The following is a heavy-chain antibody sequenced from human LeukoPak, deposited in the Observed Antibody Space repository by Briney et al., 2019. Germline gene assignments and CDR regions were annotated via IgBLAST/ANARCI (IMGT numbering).Heavy chain of an antibody. V-gene: IGHV3-23*01. CDR2: ISESGSGT. CDR1: GLTFSRYA. Sequence: GGSLRLSCAVSGLTFSRYAMSWVRQAPGKGLEWVSAISESGSGTYYADSVKGRFTISRDNSKDTLSLQMNSLRAEDTDVYYCAKDIAQGYTFGSIEQDYWGQGTLVTVSS. D-gene: IGHD5-18*01. J-gene: IGHJ4*02. CDR3: AKDIAQGYTFGSIEQDY.